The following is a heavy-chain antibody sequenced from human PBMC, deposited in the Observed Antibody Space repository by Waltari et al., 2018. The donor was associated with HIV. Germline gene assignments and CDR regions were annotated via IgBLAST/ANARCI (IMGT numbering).Heavy chain of an antibody. D-gene: IGHD3-22*01. CDR3: AKGDYYDSSGPGDY. CDR2: IRYDGSNK. J-gene: IGHJ4*02. CDR1: GFTFSSYG. V-gene: IGHV3-30*02. Sequence: QVQLVESGGGVVQPGGSLRLSCAASGFTFSSYGMHWVRQAPGKGLEWVAFIRYDGSNKYYADSVKGRFTISRDNSKNTLYLQMNSLRAEDTAVYYCAKGDYYDSSGPGDYWGQGTLVTVSS.